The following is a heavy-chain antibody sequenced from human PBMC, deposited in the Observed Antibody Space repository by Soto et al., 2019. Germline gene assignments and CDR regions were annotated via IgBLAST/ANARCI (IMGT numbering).Heavy chain of an antibody. Sequence: QIQLMQSGGDVKTPGASLKVSCTTSRYTFTSHGIAWVRQAPGQGLEWMGWISTFNGKTDYAQKFQGRVTMTADTSTITVHMELRSLRSDYTGVYYCARLLTEGATFREDAFDLWGPGTKVTVSS. D-gene: IGHD3-9*01. CDR3: ARLLTEGATFREDAFDL. J-gene: IGHJ3*01. V-gene: IGHV1-18*01. CDR1: RYTFTSHG. CDR2: ISTFNGKT.